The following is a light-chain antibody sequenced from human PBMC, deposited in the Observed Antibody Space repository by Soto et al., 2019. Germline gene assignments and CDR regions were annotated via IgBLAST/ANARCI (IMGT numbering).Light chain of an antibody. CDR1: QSVFNNH. Sequence: EIVLPQSQGTLSLSPGASDALSCRASQSVFNNHIGWYQQKPGQAPRRLIFGASFRATGIPDRFSGSGSGTDFTLTISRLEPEDFAVYYCQQYGSSPTTVGQGNKVDI. CDR3: QQYGSSPTT. V-gene: IGKV3-20*01. CDR2: GAS. J-gene: IGKJ1*01.